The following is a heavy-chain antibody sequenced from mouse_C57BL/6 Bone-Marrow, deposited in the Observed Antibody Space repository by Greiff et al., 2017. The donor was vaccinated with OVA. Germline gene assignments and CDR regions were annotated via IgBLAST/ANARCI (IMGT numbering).Heavy chain of an antibody. CDR2: ISNGGGST. Sequence: EVNVVESGGGLVQPGGSLKLSCAASGFTFSDYYMYWVRQTPEKRLEWVAYISNGGGSTYYPDTVKGRFTISRDNAKNTLYLQMSRLKSEDTAMYYCARRLGRAWFAYWGQGTLVTVSA. J-gene: IGHJ3*01. V-gene: IGHV5-12*01. CDR1: GFTFSDYY. D-gene: IGHD4-1*01. CDR3: ARRLGRAWFAY.